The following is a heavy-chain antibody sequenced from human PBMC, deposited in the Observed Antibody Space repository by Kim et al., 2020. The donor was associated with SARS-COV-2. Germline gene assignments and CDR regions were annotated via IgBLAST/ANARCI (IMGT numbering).Heavy chain of an antibody. D-gene: IGHD3-10*01. V-gene: IGHV4-39*01. CDR3: ADYGSGKLNAFDS. Sequence: YNPSIKSRVTISVDTTKNQFSLKLSSVTAADTAVYYCADYGSGKLNAFDSWGQGTMVTVSS. J-gene: IGHJ3*02.